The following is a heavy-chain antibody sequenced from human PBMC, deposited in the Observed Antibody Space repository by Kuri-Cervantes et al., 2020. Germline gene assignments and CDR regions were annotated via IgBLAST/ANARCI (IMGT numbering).Heavy chain of an antibody. Sequence: ASVPVSCKASGYTFTSYYMHWVRQAPGQGLEWMGIINPSGGSTSYAKKFQGRVTMTRDTYTSTVYMELSSLRSEETAVYYCARGDGDSSGYMDVWGQGTTVTASS. D-gene: IGHD3-22*01. J-gene: IGHJ6*02. V-gene: IGHV1-46*01. CDR3: ARGDGDSSGYMDV. CDR1: GYTFTSYY. CDR2: INPSGGST.